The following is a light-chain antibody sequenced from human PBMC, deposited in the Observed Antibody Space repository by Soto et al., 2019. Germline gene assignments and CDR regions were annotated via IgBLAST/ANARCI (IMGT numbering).Light chain of an antibody. V-gene: IGKV3-11*01. CDR3: HQRQSWPRT. CDR2: QTS. Sequence: EIVLTQSPATLSSFPGDRVTLSCRASQYINTRLAWYQHRPGQAPRLLIYQTSIRAAVIPARFGASGSGTDFTLTISDVQPEDFALYYCHQRQSWPRTFGQGTKVDI. CDR1: QYINTR. J-gene: IGKJ1*01.